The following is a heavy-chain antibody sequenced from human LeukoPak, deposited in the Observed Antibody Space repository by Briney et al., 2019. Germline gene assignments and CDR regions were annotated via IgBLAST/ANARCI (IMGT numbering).Heavy chain of an antibody. CDR1: GFTFSSYW. Sequence: GGSLRLSCAASGFTFSSYWMHWVRQAPGKGLVWVSRINSDGSSTNYADSVKGRYTISRDNAKNTLYLQMNSLRAEDTAVYYCATSTYCSGGSSYSWTFQYWGQGTLVTVSS. V-gene: IGHV3-74*01. J-gene: IGHJ4*02. D-gene: IGHD2-15*01. CDR2: INSDGSST. CDR3: ATSTYCSGGSSYSWTFQY.